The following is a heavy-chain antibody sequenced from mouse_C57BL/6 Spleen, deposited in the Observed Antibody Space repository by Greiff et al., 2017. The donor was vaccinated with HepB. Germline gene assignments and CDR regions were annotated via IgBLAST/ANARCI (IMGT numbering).Heavy chain of an antibody. Sequence: VQLQQSGPELVKPGASVKMSCKASGYTFTDYNMHWVKQSHGKSLEWIGYINPNNGGTSYNQKFKGKATLTVNKSSSTAYMELRSLTSEDSAVYYCARSHNYYGSSYWYFDVWGTGTTVTVSS. CDR3: ARSHNYYGSSYWYFDV. D-gene: IGHD1-1*01. CDR1: GYTFTDYN. J-gene: IGHJ1*03. V-gene: IGHV1-22*01. CDR2: INPNNGGT.